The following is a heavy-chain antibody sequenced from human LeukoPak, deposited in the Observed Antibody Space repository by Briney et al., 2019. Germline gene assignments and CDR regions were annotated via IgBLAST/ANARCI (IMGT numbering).Heavy chain of an antibody. D-gene: IGHD3-3*01. CDR2: IYAGGST. V-gene: IGHV3-66*01. CDR3: TRVYDFSSDS. CDR1: GFTVSDNY. J-gene: IGHJ5*01. Sequence: GGSLRLSRAASGFTVSDNYMGWVRQAPGKGLEWVSVIYAGGSTYYADSVKGRFTISRDKSKNTLYLQMNSLRAEDTAVYYCTRVYDFSSDSWGQGTLVTVSS.